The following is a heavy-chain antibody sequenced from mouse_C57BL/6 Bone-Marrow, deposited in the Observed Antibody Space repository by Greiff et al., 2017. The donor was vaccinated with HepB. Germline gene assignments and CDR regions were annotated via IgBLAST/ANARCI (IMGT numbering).Heavy chain of an antibody. D-gene: IGHD1-1*01. Sequence: VKLQQPGAELVKPGASVKLSCKASGYTFTSYWMHWVKQRPGRGLEWIGRIDPNSGGTKYNEKFKSKATLTVDKPSSTAYMQLSSLTSEDSAVYYCAREGFITTVVEYYFDYWGQGTTLTVSS. CDR2: IDPNSGGT. CDR1: GYTFTSYW. V-gene: IGHV1-72*01. CDR3: AREGFITTVVEYYFDY. J-gene: IGHJ2*01.